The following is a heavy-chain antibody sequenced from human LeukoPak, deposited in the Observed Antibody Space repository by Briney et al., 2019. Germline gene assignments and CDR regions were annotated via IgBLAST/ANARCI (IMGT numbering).Heavy chain of an antibody. V-gene: IGHV3-33*01. CDR2: IWFDGKNE. Sequence: GGSLRLSCAASGFTFSSYGMHWVRQAPGKGLEWVADIWFDGKNEHFADSVKGRFTISRDNSKNTMYLQINSLRAEDTAVYYCVRDGDYYKGEYWGQGTLVTASS. D-gene: IGHD3-10*01. CDR1: GFTFSSYG. CDR3: VRDGDYYKGEY. J-gene: IGHJ4*02.